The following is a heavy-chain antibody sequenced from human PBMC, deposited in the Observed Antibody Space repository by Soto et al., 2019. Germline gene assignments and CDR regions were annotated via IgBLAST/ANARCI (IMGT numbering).Heavy chain of an antibody. CDR3: ARTVGDYDFWSGYLSYYYYYMDV. CDR2: IKQDGSEK. J-gene: IGHJ6*03. V-gene: IGHV3-7*01. D-gene: IGHD3-3*01. Sequence: PGGSLRLSCAASGFTFSSYWMSWVRQAPGKGLEWVANIKQDGSEKYYVDSVKGRFTISRDNAKNSLYLQMNSLRAEDTAVYYCARTVGDYDFWSGYLSYYYYYMDVWGKGTTVTVSS. CDR1: GFTFSSYW.